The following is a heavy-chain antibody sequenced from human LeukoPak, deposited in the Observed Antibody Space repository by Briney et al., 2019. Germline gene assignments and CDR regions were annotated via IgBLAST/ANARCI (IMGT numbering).Heavy chain of an antibody. D-gene: IGHD3-3*01. CDR2: ISSSSSYI. CDR3: ARDQGEAPRPIFGVVDDAFDI. V-gene: IGHV3-21*01. J-gene: IGHJ3*02. Sequence: GGSLRLSCAASGFTFSSYSMNWVRQAPGKGLEWVSSISSSSSYIYYADSVKGRFTISRDNAKNSLYLQMNSLRAEDTAVYYCARDQGEAPRPIFGVVDDAFDIRGQGTVVTVSS. CDR1: GFTFSSYS.